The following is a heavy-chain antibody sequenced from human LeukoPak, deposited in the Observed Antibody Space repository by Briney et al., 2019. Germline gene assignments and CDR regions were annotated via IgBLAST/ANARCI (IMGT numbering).Heavy chain of an antibody. CDR3: ARHYGGKAVDY. J-gene: IGHJ4*02. D-gene: IGHD4-23*01. Sequence: RASVKVSCKASGYTFTSYDIHWVRQATGQGLEWSRWMYPNKVHTGYAMKFHSSVSITKNTLISTAYKELSSLRSEDTAVYYCARHYGGKAVDYWGQGTLVTVSS. CDR1: GYTFTSYD. V-gene: IGHV1-8*01. CDR2: MYPNKVHT.